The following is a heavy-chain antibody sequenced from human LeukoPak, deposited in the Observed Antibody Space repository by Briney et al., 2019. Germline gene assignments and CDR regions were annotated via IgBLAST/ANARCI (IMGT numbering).Heavy chain of an antibody. CDR1: GFTSTNYA. V-gene: IGHV3-21*01. D-gene: IGHD1-26*01. CDR3: ARYSGTYRDY. Sequence: GGSLRLSCAASGFTSTNYAMNWVRQAPGKGLEWVSSISSSSSYIFYADSVKGRFTISRDNAKNSLYLQMNSLRAEDTAMYYCARYSGTYRDYWGQGTLVTVSS. J-gene: IGHJ4*02. CDR2: ISSSSSYI.